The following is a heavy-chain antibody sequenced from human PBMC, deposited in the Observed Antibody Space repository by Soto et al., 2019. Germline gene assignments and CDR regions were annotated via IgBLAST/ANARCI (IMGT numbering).Heavy chain of an antibody. V-gene: IGHV3-30*18. J-gene: IGHJ4*02. Sequence: QVQLVESGGGVVQPGRSLRLSCAASGFTFSSYGMHWVRQAPGKGLEWVAVISYDGSNKYYEDSVKGRFTISRDNSKNTLYLQMTSLRAEDTAVYYCAKCGVQLERRRGVVNAPYYFDYWGQGTLVTVSS. CDR3: AKCGVQLERRRGVVNAPYYFDY. CDR1: GFTFSSYG. CDR2: ISYDGSNK. D-gene: IGHD1-1*01.